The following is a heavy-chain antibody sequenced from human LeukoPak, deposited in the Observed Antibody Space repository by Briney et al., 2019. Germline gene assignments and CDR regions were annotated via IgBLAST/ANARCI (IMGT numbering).Heavy chain of an antibody. J-gene: IGHJ4*02. CDR2: INPMVGST. CDR3: ARDFRSTDLSDFNDYESPTLDY. D-gene: IGHD4-17*01. Sequence: ASVKVSCKASGYTFTSDYMHWVRQAPGQGLEWMGIINPMVGSTTTAQKFQGRVTMTRDTSTSTVYMQLSSLRSEDTAVYYCARDFRSTDLSDFNDYESPTLDYWGQGILVTVSS. V-gene: IGHV1-46*01. CDR1: GYTFTSDY.